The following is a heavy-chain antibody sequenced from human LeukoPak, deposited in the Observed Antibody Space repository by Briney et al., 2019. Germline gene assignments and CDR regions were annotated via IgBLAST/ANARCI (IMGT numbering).Heavy chain of an antibody. Sequence: SETLSLTCTVSGGSISSSNYYWGRIRQPPGKGLVWIGSISYSGSAYYNPSLKSRVTMSVDTSKNQFSLKLSSVTAADTAVYYCARGIAVAGGDYWGQGTLVTVSS. CDR3: ARGIAVAGGDY. V-gene: IGHV4-39*07. CDR2: ISYSGSA. J-gene: IGHJ4*02. CDR1: GGSISSSNYY. D-gene: IGHD6-19*01.